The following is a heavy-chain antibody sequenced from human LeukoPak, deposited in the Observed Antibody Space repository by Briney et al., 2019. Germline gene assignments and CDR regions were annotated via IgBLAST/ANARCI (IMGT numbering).Heavy chain of an antibody. CDR3: ARGPYSYDSSGAFDI. D-gene: IGHD3-22*01. J-gene: IGHJ3*02. CDR1: GGSISSYY. V-gene: IGHV4-4*07. Sequence: PSETLSLTCTVSGGSISSYYLSWIRQPAGKGLEWIGRIYPGGNTYKPSLKSRVTMSIDTSKNQLSLKLSSVTAADTAMYYCARGPYSYDSSGAFDIWGQGTMATVSS. CDR2: IYPGGNT.